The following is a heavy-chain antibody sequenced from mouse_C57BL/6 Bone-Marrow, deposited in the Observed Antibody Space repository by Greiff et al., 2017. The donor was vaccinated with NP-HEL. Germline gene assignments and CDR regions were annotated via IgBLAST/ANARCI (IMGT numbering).Heavy chain of an antibody. CDR2: IFPGSGGT. J-gene: IGHJ3*01. D-gene: IGHD3-2*02. CDR1: GYTFTDYY. V-gene: IGHV1-75*01. CDR3: ARSASSGYGDPWFAY. Sequence: QVQLQQSGPELVKPGASVKISCKASGYTFTDYYINWVKQRPGQGLEWIGWIFPGSGGTYYNEKFKGKATLTVDKSSSTAYMLLSSLTSEDSAVYFCARSASSGYGDPWFAYWGQGTLVTVSA.